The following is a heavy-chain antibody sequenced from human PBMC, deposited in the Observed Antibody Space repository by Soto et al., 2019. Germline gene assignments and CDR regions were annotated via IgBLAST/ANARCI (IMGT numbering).Heavy chain of an antibody. V-gene: IGHV3-49*03. J-gene: IGHJ4*02. CDR2: IRSKAYGGTT. CDR3: TRDRLSGYSGYDFSNDY. Sequence: GGSLRLSCTASGFPFGDYAMSWFRQAPGKGLEWVGFIRSKAYGGTTEYAASVKGRFTISRDDSKSIAYLQMNSLKTEDTAVYYCTRDRLSGYSGYDFSNDYWGQGTLVTVSS. CDR1: GFPFGDYA. D-gene: IGHD5-12*01.